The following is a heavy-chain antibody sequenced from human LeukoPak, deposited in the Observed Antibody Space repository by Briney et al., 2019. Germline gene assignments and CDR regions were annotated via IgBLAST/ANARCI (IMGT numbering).Heavy chain of an antibody. CDR3: ARSLGRLYYFDY. V-gene: IGHV5-51*01. CDR2: IYPGDSDT. Sequence: GESLKISCKGFGYTFTSYWIGWVRQIPGKGLEWMGIIYPGDSDTRYSPSFQGQVTISADKSISTAYLQWSSLKASDTAMHYCARSLGRLYYFDYWGQGTLVAVSS. J-gene: IGHJ4*02. D-gene: IGHD2-21*01. CDR1: GYTFTSYW.